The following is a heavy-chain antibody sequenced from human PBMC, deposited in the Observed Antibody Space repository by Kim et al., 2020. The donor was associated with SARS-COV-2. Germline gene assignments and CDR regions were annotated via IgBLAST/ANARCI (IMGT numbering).Heavy chain of an antibody. CDR1: GFTFSSYS. J-gene: IGHJ5*02. D-gene: IGHD3-22*01. V-gene: IGHV3-21*01. CDR3: ARSPGMATRGNNYFDP. Sequence: GGSLRLSCAASGFTFSSYSMNWVRQTPGKGLEWVSSISWSSGSIYYADSVKGRFTISRDNAKDSLFLQMNSLRAEDTAVYYCARSPGMATRGNNYFDPWGQGTLVTVSS. CDR2: ISWSSGSI.